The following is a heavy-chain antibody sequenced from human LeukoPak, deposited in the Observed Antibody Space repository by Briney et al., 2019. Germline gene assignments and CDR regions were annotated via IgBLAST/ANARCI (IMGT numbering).Heavy chain of an antibody. CDR3: AKDTVTMGVYYFDY. CDR1: GFTFSSYS. V-gene: IGHV3-21*04. J-gene: IGHJ4*02. Sequence: GGSLRLSCAASGFTFSSYSMNWVRQAPGKGLEWVSSISSSSSYIYYADSVKGRFTISRDNSKNTLYLQMNSLRAEDTAVYYCAKDTVTMGVYYFDYWGQGTLVTVSS. D-gene: IGHD4-17*01. CDR2: ISSSSSYI.